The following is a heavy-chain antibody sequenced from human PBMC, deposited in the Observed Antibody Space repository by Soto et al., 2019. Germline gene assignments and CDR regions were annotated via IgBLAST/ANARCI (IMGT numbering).Heavy chain of an antibody. D-gene: IGHD2-15*01. CDR2: IIPIFGTA. Sequence: QVQLVQSGAEVKKPGSSVKVSCKASGGTFSSYAISWVRQAPGQGLEWMGGIIPIFGTANYAQKFQGRVTITADESTSTDYMELSSLISEDTAVYDCARDQCSGGSCYSSLAYFDYWGQGTLVTVSS. J-gene: IGHJ4*02. CDR3: ARDQCSGGSCYSSLAYFDY. CDR1: GGTFSSYA. V-gene: IGHV1-69*12.